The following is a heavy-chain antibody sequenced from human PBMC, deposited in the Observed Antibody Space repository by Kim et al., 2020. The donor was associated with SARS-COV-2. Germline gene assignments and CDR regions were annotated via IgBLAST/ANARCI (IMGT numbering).Heavy chain of an antibody. V-gene: IGHV1-3*01. CDR2: INAGNGNT. D-gene: IGHD3-10*01. CDR1: GYTFTSYA. CDR3: ARSPQRGPRTTGFVVYFDY. J-gene: IGHJ4*02. Sequence: ASVKVSCKASGYTFTSYAMHWARQAPGQRLEWMGWINAGNGNTKYSQKFQGRVTITRDTSASTAYMELSSLRSEDTAVYYCARSPQRGPRTTGFVVYFDYWGQGTLVTVSS.